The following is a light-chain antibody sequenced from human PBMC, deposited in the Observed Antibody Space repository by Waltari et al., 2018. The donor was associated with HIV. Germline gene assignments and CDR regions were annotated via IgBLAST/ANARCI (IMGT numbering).Light chain of an antibody. CDR3: AAWHDSLNGSWV. J-gene: IGLJ3*02. Sequence: TQPPSASGTPGQRVTISCSGSSSKIGSNTVNWYQQLPGTAPKLLIYSNNQRPSGVPDRFSGSKSGTSASLAISGLQSEDEADYYCAAWHDSLNGSWVFGGGTKLTVL. V-gene: IGLV1-44*01. CDR1: SSKIGSNT. CDR2: SNN.